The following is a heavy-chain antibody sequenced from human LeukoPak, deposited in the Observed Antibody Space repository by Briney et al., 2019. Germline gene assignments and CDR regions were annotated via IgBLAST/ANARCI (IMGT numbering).Heavy chain of an antibody. V-gene: IGHV4-34*01. D-gene: IGHD3-16*01. CDR3: ARGRWGYFNTYFDY. Sequence: NSSQTLSLTCAVYGGSFSGYYWSWIRQPPGKGLEWIGEINHSGSTNYNPSLKSRVTISVDTSKNQFSLKLSSVTAADTAVYYCARGRWGYFNTYFDYWGQGTLVTVSS. CDR1: GGSFSGYY. CDR2: INHSGST. J-gene: IGHJ4*02.